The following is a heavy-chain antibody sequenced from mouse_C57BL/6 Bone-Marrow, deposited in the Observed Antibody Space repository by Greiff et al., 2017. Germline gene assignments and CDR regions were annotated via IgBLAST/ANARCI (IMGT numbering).Heavy chain of an antibody. V-gene: IGHV1-64*01. J-gene: IGHJ2*01. CDR1: GYTFTSYW. Sequence: VQLQQPGAELVKPGASVKLSCKASGYTFTSYWMHWVKQRPGQGREWIGMIHPNSGSTNYNEKLKSKATLTVDKSSSTPYMQRSSLTAEDSAVYYCAPTVVEGDYWGQGTTLTVSS. CDR3: APTVVEGDY. CDR2: IHPNSGST. D-gene: IGHD1-1*01.